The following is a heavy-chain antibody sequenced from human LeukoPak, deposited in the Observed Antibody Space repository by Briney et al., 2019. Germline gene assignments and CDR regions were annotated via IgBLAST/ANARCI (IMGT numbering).Heavy chain of an antibody. Sequence: SQTLSLTCTVSGGSISSGSYYWSWIRQPAGKGLEWIGRIYTSGSTKYNPSLKSRVTISVDTSKNQFSLKLSSVTAADTAVYYCARGNGSGWYGFRWFDPWGQGTLVTVSS. D-gene: IGHD6-19*01. J-gene: IGHJ5*02. CDR1: GGSISSGSYY. CDR3: ARGNGSGWYGFRWFDP. CDR2: IYTSGST. V-gene: IGHV4-61*02.